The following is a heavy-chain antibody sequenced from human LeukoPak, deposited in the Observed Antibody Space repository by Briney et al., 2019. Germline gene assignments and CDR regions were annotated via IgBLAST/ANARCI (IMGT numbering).Heavy chain of an antibody. D-gene: IGHD1-26*01. CDR1: GYTFTGYY. J-gene: IGHJ4*02. CDR3: AREVGGATNNYFDY. Sequence: ASVKVFRKASGYTFTGYYMHWVRQAPGQGLEWMGWINPNSGGTNYAQKFQGRVTMTRDTSISTAYMELSRLRSDDTAVYYCAREVGGATNNYFDYWGQGTLVTVSS. V-gene: IGHV1-2*02. CDR2: INPNSGGT.